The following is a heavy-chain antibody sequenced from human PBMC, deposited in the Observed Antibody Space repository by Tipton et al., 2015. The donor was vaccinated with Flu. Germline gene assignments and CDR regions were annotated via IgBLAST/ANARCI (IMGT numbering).Heavy chain of an antibody. CDR3: ASSKVNPISSNWYFDY. J-gene: IGHJ4*02. CDR2: IIPIFGTA. V-gene: IGHV1-69*15. CDR1: GGTFSSYA. D-gene: IGHD6-13*01. Sequence: QSGPEVKKPGSSVKVSCKASGGTFSSYAISWVRQAPGQGLEWMGRIIPIFGTANYAQKFQGRVTITADESTSTAYMELSSLRSEDTAVYYCASSKVNPISSNWYFDYWGQGTLVTVSS.